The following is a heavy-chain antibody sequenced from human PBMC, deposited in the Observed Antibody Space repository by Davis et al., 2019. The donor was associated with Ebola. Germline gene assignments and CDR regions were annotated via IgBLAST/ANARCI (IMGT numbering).Heavy chain of an antibody. CDR2: ISSSSSTI. D-gene: IGHD3-9*01. CDR3: AKVGGDPRYFDASLPLEAFDM. V-gene: IGHV3-48*01. J-gene: IGHJ3*02. Sequence: GESLKISCAASGFTFSSYSMNWVRQAPGKGLEWVSYISSSSSTIYYADSVKGRFTISRDNAKNSLYLQMSSLRAEDTALYYCAKVGGDPRYFDASLPLEAFDMWGQGTKVTVSS. CDR1: GFTFSSYS.